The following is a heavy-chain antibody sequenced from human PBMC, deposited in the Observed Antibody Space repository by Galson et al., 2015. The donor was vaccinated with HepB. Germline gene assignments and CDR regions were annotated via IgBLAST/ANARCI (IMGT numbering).Heavy chain of an antibody. CDR3: ARWSGISYDW. V-gene: IGHV3-53*01. CDR1: GFTVSSNY. D-gene: IGHD3-10*01. J-gene: IGHJ4*02. CDR2: LYSSGTT. Sequence: SLRLSCAASGFTVSSNYMSWVRQAPGKGLEWVSMLYSSGTTYYRDSVRGRFTISRDDSKNTLYLQMSTLRAEDTAVYYCARWSGISYDWWGQGTLVTVSS.